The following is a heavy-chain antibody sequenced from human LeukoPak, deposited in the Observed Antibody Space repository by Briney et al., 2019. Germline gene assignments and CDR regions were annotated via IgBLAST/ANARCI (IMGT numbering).Heavy chain of an antibody. CDR3: ASGPLGGYYDSSGYSLAY. CDR2: ITAYNGDT. V-gene: IGHV1-18*01. J-gene: IGHJ4*02. D-gene: IGHD3-22*01. Sequence: SVKVSCKASGYSFATYGITWVRQAPGQGLEWMGWITAYNGDTKYAQKFQGRLTMTTDTSTSTAYMELRGLRSDDTAVYYCASGPLGGYYDSSGYSLAYWGQGTLVTVSS. CDR1: GYSFATYG.